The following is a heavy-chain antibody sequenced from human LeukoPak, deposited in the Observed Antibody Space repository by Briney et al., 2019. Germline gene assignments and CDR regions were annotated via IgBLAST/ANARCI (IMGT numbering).Heavy chain of an antibody. V-gene: IGHV3-21*01. CDR1: GFTFSSYS. CDR2: ISSSSSYI. D-gene: IGHD3-22*01. J-gene: IGHJ3*02. Sequence: GGSLRLSCAASGFTFSSYSMNWVRQAPGKGLEWVSSISSSSSYIYYADSVKGRFTISRDNAKNSLYLQMNSLRAEDTAVYYCARDAYYMEYYYDSSGPDAFDIWGQGTMVTVSS. CDR3: ARDAYYMEYYYDSSGPDAFDI.